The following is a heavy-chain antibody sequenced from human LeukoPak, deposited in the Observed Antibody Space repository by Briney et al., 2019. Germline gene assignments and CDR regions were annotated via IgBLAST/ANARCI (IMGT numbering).Heavy chain of an antibody. CDR2: ISGYNGNT. J-gene: IGHJ5*02. V-gene: IGHV1-18*01. CDR3: ARVDAMAREVINWFDP. CDR1: GYIFSTYG. D-gene: IGHD3-10*01. Sequence: PVKVSCKASGYIFSTYGISWVRQAPGQGLEWMGWISGYNGNTNYAQKLQGRVTMTTDTSTSTAYMEVRSLRSDDTALYYCARVDAMAREVINWFDPWGQGTLVTVAS.